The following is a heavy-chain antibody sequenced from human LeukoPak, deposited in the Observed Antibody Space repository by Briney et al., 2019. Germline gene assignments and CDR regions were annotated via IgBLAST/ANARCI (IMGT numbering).Heavy chain of an antibody. CDR1: GFTFSSYA. D-gene: IGHD4-17*01. CDR3: AKDLPGNYGDYGAFDI. Sequence: GGSLRLSRAASGFTFSSYAMSWVRQAPGKGLEWVSAISGSGGSTYYADSVKGRFTISRDNSKNTLYLQMNSLRVEDTAVYYCAKDLPGNYGDYGAFDIWGQGTMVTVSS. CDR2: ISGSGGST. V-gene: IGHV3-23*01. J-gene: IGHJ3*02.